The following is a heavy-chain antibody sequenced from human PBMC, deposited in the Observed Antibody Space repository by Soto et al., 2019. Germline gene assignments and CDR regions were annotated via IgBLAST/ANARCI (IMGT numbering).Heavy chain of an antibody. D-gene: IGHD3-3*01. CDR3: ARHRGVGKTYYDFWSGYFTPPYYYYGMDV. CDR2: IYYSGST. J-gene: IGHJ6*02. Sequence: SETLSLTCTVSGGSISSISYYWGWIRQPPGKGLEWIGSIYYSGSTYYNPSLKSRVTISVDTSKNQFSLKLSSVTAADTAVYYCARHRGVGKTYYDFWSGYFTPPYYYYGMDVWGQGTTVTVSS. V-gene: IGHV4-39*01. CDR1: GGSISSISYY.